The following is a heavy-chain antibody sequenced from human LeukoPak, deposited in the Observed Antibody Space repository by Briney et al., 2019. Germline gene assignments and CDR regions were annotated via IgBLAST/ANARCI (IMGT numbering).Heavy chain of an antibody. CDR3: ARGGDFDY. V-gene: IGHV4-30-2*01. CDR2: IYHSGST. D-gene: IGHD3-16*01. Sequence: SETLSLTCAVSGGSISGGGYSWSWIRQPPGKGLEWIGYIYHSGSTYYNPSLKSRVTISVDRSKNQFSLKLSSVTAADTAVYYCARGGDFDYWGQGTLVTVSS. CDR1: GGSISGGGYS. J-gene: IGHJ4*02.